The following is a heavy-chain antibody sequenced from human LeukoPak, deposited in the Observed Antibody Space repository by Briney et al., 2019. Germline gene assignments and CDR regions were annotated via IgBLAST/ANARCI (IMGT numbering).Heavy chain of an antibody. CDR2: IKSKTDGGTT. CDR3: TRSTPYYYDSSGYYQNFVY. V-gene: IGHV3-15*01. Sequence: GGSLRLSCAASGFTFSNAWMSWVRQAPGKGLEWVGRIKSKTDGGTTDYAAPVKGRFTISRDDSKNTLYLQMNSLKTEDTAVYYCTRSTPYYYDSSGYYQNFVYWGQGTLVTVSS. J-gene: IGHJ4*02. CDR1: GFTFSNAW. D-gene: IGHD3-22*01.